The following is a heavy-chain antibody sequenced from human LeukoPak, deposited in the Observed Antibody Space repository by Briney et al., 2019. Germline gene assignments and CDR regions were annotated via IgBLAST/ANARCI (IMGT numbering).Heavy chain of an antibody. J-gene: IGHJ3*02. CDR3: ARASGYTSGWYDDAFDI. V-gene: IGHV3-21*01. Sequence: GGSLRLSCAASGFTFGSYSMNWVRQAPGKGLEWVSSISSSSSYIYYADSVKGRFTISRDNAKNSLYLQMNSLRAEDTAVYYCARASGYTSGWYDDAFDIWGQGTVVTVSS. CDR2: ISSSSSYI. D-gene: IGHD6-19*01. CDR1: GFTFGSYS.